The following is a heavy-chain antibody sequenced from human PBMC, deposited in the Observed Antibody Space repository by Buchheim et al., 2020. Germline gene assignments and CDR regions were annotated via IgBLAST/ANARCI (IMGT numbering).Heavy chain of an antibody. D-gene: IGHD1-14*01. Sequence: EVQLVESGGGLVQPGGSLRLSCAASGFTVSSNYMSWVRQAPGKGLEWVSRIKSDGSDTTYADSVKGRFTISRDNAKNTLYLQMNSLRAEDTAVYYCTTGALAESWGQGTL. CDR3: TTGALAES. CDR2: IKSDGSDT. J-gene: IGHJ4*02. V-gene: IGHV3-74*02. CDR1: GFTVSSNY.